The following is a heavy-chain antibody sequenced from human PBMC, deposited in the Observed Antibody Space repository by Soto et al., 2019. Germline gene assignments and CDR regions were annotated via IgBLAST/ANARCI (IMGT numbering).Heavy chain of an antibody. J-gene: IGHJ4*02. CDR1: GFAFSTYA. Sequence: QLQLVESGGGVVQPGRSLRLSCAAAGFAFSTYAMDWVRQAPGKGLEWVAVIAYDGGNKYYADSVKGRFTISRDNSKNTLYLQMNSLRAEDTAVYYCAKEDYWGQGTLVTVSS. CDR2: IAYDGGNK. CDR3: AKEDY. V-gene: IGHV3-30-3*02.